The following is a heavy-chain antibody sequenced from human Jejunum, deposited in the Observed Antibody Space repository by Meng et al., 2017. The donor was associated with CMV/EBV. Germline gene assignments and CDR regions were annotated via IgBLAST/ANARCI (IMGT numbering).Heavy chain of an antibody. Sequence: GFTCSTYAMGLGRQAQGKGLEWVSVIVGGESETFYADSVKGRFTISRDYSKNTLYLQMTRLRPEDTAVYYCAREEVPTFRSLPDSWGQGTLVTVSS. CDR1: GFTCSTYA. V-gene: IGHV3-23*03. D-gene: IGHD2-2*01. CDR3: AREEVPTFRSLPDS. J-gene: IGHJ4*02. CDR2: IVGGESET.